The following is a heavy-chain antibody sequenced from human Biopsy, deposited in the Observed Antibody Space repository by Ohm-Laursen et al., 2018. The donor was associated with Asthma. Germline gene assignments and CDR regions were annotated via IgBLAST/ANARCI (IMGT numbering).Heavy chain of an antibody. V-gene: IGHV4-59*11. CDR3: AGLADCSGGACYSYGWFDP. J-gene: IGHJ5*02. CDR2: DSHTWST. D-gene: IGHD2-15*01. CDR1: GGPIRSHD. Sequence: GTLSLTCTVSGGPIRSHDSTWTPRPPGKGLEYIGDDSHTWSTNYNTSLKSRVTMSLDTSKNQFSLRLTSVTPADTAVYYCAGLADCSGGACYSYGWFDPWGQGTRVTVSS.